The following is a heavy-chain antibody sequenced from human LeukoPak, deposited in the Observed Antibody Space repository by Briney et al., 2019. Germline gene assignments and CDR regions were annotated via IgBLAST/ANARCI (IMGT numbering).Heavy chain of an antibody. V-gene: IGHV5-10-1*01. CDR1: GYSFTNYW. J-gene: IGHJ4*02. D-gene: IGHD2-2*01. CDR3: ARHMAGYCSTTSCSNFDY. Sequence: GESLKISCKGSGYSFTNYWISWVRQMPGKGLEWMGRIDPSDSYTNYSPSFQGHVTISADKSISTAYLQWSSLTASDTAMYYCARHMAGYCSTTSCSNFDYWGQGTLVTVSS. CDR2: IDPSDSYT.